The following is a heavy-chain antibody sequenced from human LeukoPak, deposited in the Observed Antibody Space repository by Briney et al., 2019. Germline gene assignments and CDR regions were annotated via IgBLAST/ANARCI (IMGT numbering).Heavy chain of an antibody. CDR1: GFFFSNYG. D-gene: IGHD6-13*01. V-gene: IGHV3-30*18. J-gene: IGHJ6*02. CDR2: VSDDGSHK. Sequence: GGSLRLSCAASGFFFSNYGMHWVRQAPGKWLDWEAVVSDDGSHKQYADSVKGRFTVSRDNSEKTLYLQMNSLRPEDTAVYYCAKYSSSSNYYYGMDVWGPGTTVTVS. CDR3: AKYSSSSNYYYGMDV.